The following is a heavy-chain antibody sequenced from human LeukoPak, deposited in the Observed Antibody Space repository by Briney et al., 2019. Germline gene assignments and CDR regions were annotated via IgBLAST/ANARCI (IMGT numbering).Heavy chain of an antibody. Sequence: PSQTLSLTCTVSGGSISSGGYYWSWIRQHPGKGLEWIGYIYYSGSTYYNPSLKSRVTISVDTSKNQFSLKLSSMTAADTAVYYCARDRASSGTSINWSDPWGQGTLVTVSS. J-gene: IGHJ5*02. V-gene: IGHV4-31*03. D-gene: IGHD1-14*01. CDR2: IYYSGST. CDR3: ARDRASSGTSINWSDP. CDR1: GGSISSGGYY.